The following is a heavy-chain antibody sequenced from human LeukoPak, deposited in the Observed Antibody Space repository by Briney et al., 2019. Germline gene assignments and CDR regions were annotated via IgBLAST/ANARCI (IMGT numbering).Heavy chain of an antibody. V-gene: IGHV4-59*01. J-gene: IGHJ2*01. D-gene: IGHD1-26*01. CDR2: IYYSGST. CDR3: ARGYSERPYWYFDL. Sequence: SETLSLTCTVSGGSISSYYWSWIRQPPGKGLEWIGYIYYSGSTNYNPSLKSRVTISVDTSKNQFSLKLSSVTAADTAVYYSARGYSERPYWYFDLWGRGTLATVSS. CDR1: GGSISSYY.